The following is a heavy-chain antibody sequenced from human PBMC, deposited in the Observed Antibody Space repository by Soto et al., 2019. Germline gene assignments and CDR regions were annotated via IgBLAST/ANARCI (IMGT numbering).Heavy chain of an antibody. CDR1: GGSFSGYY. CDR2: INHSGST. J-gene: IGHJ5*02. D-gene: IGHD1-20*01. CDR3: ARQREATVSSYKWFDP. Sequence: SETLSLTCAVYGGSFSGYYWSWIRQPPGKGLEWIGEINHSGSTNYNPSLKSRVTISVDTSKNQLSLKLSSVTAADTAVYYCARQREATVSSYKWFDPWGQGTLVTVSS. V-gene: IGHV4-34*01.